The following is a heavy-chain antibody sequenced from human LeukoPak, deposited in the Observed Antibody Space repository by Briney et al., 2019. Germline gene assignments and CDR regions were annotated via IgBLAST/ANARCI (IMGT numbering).Heavy chain of an antibody. CDR3: ARVGYDFWSGYYPGYYYYMDV. D-gene: IGHD3-3*01. CDR2: IYSGGST. V-gene: IGHV3-66*02. CDR1: GFTVSSNY. Sequence: GGSLRLSCAASGFTVSSNYMSWVRQAPGKGLEWVSVIYSGGSTYYADSVKGRFTISRDDSKNTLYLQMNSLRAEDTAVYYCARVGYDFWSGYYPGYYYYMDVWGKGTTVTVSS. J-gene: IGHJ6*03.